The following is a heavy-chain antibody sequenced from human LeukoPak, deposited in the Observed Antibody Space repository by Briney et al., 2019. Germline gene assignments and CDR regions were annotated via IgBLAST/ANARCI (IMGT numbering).Heavy chain of an antibody. D-gene: IGHD3-9*01. CDR3: ARQADYNLLTGYYKGHLDC. CDR2: IYPGDSDT. CDR1: GYSFSSYW. J-gene: IGHJ4*02. V-gene: IGHV5-51*01. Sequence: KPGESLKIFCKASGYSFSSYWIGWLRQMPGKGLEWMGIIYPGDSDTRYSPSFRGQVTISADKSINTAYLQWNSLKASDTAMYYCARQADYNLLTGYYKGHLDCWGQGTLVTVSS.